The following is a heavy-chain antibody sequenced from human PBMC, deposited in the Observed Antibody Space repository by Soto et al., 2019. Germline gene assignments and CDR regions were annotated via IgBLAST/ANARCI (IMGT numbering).Heavy chain of an antibody. CDR1: GFIFSDFG. CDR3: AKSLSGGTLRGAFDI. V-gene: IGHV3-30*18. D-gene: IGHD1-26*01. Sequence: QVQLVESGGGVVQPGRSLRLFCAASGFIFSDFGMHWVRQAPGKGLEWVAVISYDGSNKYYANSVKGRFTISRDNSKNTLYLQMNSLRAEDTAVYYCAKSLSGGTLRGAFDIWGQGTMVTVSS. CDR2: ISYDGSNK. J-gene: IGHJ3*02.